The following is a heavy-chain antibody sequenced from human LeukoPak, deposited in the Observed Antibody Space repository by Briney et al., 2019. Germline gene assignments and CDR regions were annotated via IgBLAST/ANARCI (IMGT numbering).Heavy chain of an antibody. V-gene: IGHV1-8*01. Sequence: ASVKVSCKASVYTFTSYDINWVRQATGQGLEWMGWMNPNSGNTGYAQKFQGRVTMTRKTSISTAYMELSSLRSEDTAVYYCARVEWELLYYYGMDVWGQGTTVTVSS. CDR1: VYTFTSYD. CDR3: ARVEWELLYYYGMDV. CDR2: MNPNSGNT. D-gene: IGHD1-26*01. J-gene: IGHJ6*02.